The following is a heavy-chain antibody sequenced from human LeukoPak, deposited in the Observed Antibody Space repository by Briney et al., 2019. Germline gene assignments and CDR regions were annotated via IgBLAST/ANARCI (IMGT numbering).Heavy chain of an antibody. J-gene: IGHJ4*02. CDR3: ATDRNSGKYYDY. V-gene: IGHV3-33*01. D-gene: IGHD1-26*01. CDR1: GLTFRNYG. CDR2: IWYDGSNQ. Sequence: GGSLRLSCAASGLTFRNYGMHWVRQAPGKGLEWVPVIWYDGSNQYYLDSVKGRFTVSRDNAKNTLYLQMNSLRAEDTAVYYCATDRNSGKYYDYWGQGTLVTVSS.